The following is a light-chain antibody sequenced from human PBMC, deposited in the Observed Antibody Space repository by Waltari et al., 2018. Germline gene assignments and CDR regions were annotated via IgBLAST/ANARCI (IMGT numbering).Light chain of an antibody. J-gene: IGKJ1*01. Sequence: DIQMTQSPSTLSASLGDIVTITCRASQSCNSWLAWYQQKPGKAPKLLIYKASNLDSGVPSRFSGGGSGTEFTLTISSLQPDDFATYYCQQYNSYSLWTFGQGTKVEIK. CDR3: QQYNSYSLWT. V-gene: IGKV1-5*03. CDR1: QSCNSW. CDR2: KAS.